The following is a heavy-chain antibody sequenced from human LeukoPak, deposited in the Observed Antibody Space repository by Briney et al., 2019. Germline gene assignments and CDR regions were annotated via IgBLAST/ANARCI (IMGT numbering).Heavy chain of an antibody. CDR3: AKDKRIAVAGQHYYYYMDV. J-gene: IGHJ6*03. CDR2: IREDGSEK. D-gene: IGHD6-19*01. Sequence: GSLRLSCAASGFTFSTYWMTWVRQAPGKGLEWVANIREDGSEKHYVDSVKGRFTISRDNSKNSLYLQMNSLRAEDTALYYCAKDKRIAVAGQHYYYYMDVWGKGTTVTVSS. V-gene: IGHV3-7*03. CDR1: GFTFSTYW.